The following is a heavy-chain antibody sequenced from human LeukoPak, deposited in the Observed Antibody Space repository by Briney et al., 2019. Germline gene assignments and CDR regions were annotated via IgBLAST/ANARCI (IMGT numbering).Heavy chain of an antibody. V-gene: IGHV3-48*04. Sequence: GRSLRHSCAASGFTPSSYSMNWVRQAPGKGLEWVSYISSSSSTIYYADSVKGRFTISRDNAKNSLYLQMNSLRAEDTAVYYCARDRSYYDSSGYSDAFDIWGQGTMVTVSS. D-gene: IGHD3-22*01. CDR1: GFTPSSYS. CDR3: ARDRSYYDSSGYSDAFDI. CDR2: ISSSSSTI. J-gene: IGHJ3*02.